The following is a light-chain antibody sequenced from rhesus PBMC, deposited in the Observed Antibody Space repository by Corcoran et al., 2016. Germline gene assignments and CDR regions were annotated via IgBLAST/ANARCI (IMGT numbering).Light chain of an antibody. CDR3: QQYTNWPLT. J-gene: IGKJ4*01. CDR2: GAS. V-gene: IGKV3-42*03. Sequence: EVVMTQSPATLSLSPGERATLSCRASQSVSSSLAWYQQKPGQAPRLLIYGASSRATGIPDRFSGSGSGTEFTLTISSLEPEYFAVYYCQQYTNWPLTFGGGTKVEIK. CDR1: QSVSSS.